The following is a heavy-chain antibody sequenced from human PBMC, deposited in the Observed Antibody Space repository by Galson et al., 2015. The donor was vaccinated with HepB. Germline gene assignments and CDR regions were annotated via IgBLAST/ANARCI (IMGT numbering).Heavy chain of an antibody. CDR3: ARIRPYSGSPHEAFDI. D-gene: IGHD1-26*01. CDR1: VFSLSTSGMC. V-gene: IGHV2-70*11. J-gene: IGHJ3*02. CDR2: IDWDDDK. Sequence: PALVKPTQTLTLTCTFSVFSLSTSGMCVSWIRQPPGKALEWLARIDWDDDKYYSTSLKTRLTISKDTSKNQVVLTMTNMDPVDTATYYCARIRPYSGSPHEAFDIWGQGTMVTVSS.